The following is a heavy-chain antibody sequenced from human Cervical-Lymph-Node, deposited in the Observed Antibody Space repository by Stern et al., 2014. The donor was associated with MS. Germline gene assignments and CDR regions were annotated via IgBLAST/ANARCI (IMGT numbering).Heavy chain of an antibody. J-gene: IGHJ4*02. V-gene: IGHV1-46*01. CDR2: VSPSSGTT. D-gene: IGHD6-13*01. CDR3: ARDIAAAATGFDY. Sequence: QVQLVQSGAAVKKPGTSVKVSCKASGYTLTNHYIHWVRQAPGQGLEWMGIVSPSSGTTAYAQRFQGRVTMTRDTSTNTFYLDVSSLTSEDTAVYFCARDIAAAATGFDYWGQGTLVTVSS. CDR1: GYTLTNHY.